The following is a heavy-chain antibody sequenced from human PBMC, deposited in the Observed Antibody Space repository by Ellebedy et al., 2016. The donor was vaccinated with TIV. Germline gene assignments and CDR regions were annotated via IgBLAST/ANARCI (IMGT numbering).Heavy chain of an antibody. J-gene: IGHJ5*02. CDR1: GLTVSDNY. V-gene: IGHV3-66*01. CDR3: VRDRGRSKGWFDP. D-gene: IGHD3-10*01. Sequence: GESLKISCAASGLTVSDNYINWVRQAPGKGLEWVAAFYSGGSTYYADSVKGRFMISRGNAKNTVYLQMDSLRAEDTAVYYCVRDRGRSKGWFDPWGQGTLVTVSS. CDR2: FYSGGST.